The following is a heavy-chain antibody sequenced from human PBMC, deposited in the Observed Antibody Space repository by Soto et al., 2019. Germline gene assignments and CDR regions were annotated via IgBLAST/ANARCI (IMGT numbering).Heavy chain of an antibody. Sequence: GGSLRLSCAASGFTFSDYYMSWIRQAPGKGLEWVSYISSSSSYTNYADSVKGRFTISRDNAKNSLYLQMNSLRAEDTAVYYCARVRYCSSTSCSYFDYWGQGTLVTVSS. CDR3: ARVRYCSSTSCSYFDY. CDR1: GFTFSDYY. V-gene: IGHV3-11*06. CDR2: ISSSSSYT. D-gene: IGHD2-2*01. J-gene: IGHJ4*02.